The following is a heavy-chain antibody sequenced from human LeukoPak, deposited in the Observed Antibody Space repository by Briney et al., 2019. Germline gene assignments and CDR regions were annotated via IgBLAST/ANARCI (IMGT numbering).Heavy chain of an antibody. CDR2: IYYSGST. V-gene: IGHV4-59*12. Sequence: PSETLSLTCTVSGGPISSYYWSWIRQPPGKGLQWIGYIYYSGSTDYNPSLKSRVTISVDTSKNQFSLKLSSLTAADTAVYYCASARYSYYYMDVWGKGTTVTISS. J-gene: IGHJ6*03. CDR3: ASARYSYYYMDV. CDR1: GGPISSYY.